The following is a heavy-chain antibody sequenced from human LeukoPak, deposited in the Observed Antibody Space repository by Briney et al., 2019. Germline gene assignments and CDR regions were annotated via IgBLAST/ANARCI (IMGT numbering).Heavy chain of an antibody. Sequence: SETLSLTCTVSGGSISSYYWSWIRQPPGKGLEWIGYIYYSGSTNYNPSLKSRVTISVDTSKNQFSLKLSSVTAADTAVYHCARDYYDSSGPYYYYYMDVWGKGTTVTVSS. D-gene: IGHD3-22*01. CDR3: ARDYYDSSGPYYYYYMDV. CDR1: GGSISSYY. CDR2: IYYSGST. J-gene: IGHJ6*03. V-gene: IGHV4-59*01.